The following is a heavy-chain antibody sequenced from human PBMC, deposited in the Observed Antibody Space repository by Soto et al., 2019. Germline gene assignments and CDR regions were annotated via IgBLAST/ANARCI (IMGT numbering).Heavy chain of an antibody. J-gene: IGHJ4*02. CDR3: ARAIAVAGTERFDY. Sequence: ASVKVSCKASGYTFTGYYMHWVRQAPGQGLEWMGWINPNSGGTNYAQKFQGWVTMTRDTSISTAYMELSRLRSDDTAVYYCARAIAVAGTERFDYWGQGTLVTVSS. CDR2: INPNSGGT. D-gene: IGHD6-19*01. CDR1: GYTFTGYY. V-gene: IGHV1-2*04.